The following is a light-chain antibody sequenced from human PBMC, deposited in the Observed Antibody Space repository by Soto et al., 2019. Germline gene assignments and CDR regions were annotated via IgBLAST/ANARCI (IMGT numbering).Light chain of an antibody. CDR1: SSDVGGYNY. J-gene: IGLJ1*01. CDR3: CSYAGSPYV. Sequence: QSVLTQPRSVSGSPGQSVTISCTGTSSDVGGYNYVSWYQQHPGKVPKLMIYDVSKRPSGVPDRFSGSKSGNTASLTISGLQAEDEADYYCCSYAGSPYVFGTGTKLTVL. V-gene: IGLV2-11*01. CDR2: DVS.